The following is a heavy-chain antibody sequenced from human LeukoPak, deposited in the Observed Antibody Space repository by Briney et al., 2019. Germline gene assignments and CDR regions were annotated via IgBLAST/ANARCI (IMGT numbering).Heavy chain of an antibody. J-gene: IGHJ4*02. CDR3: ARDLNPLAAQTPLGY. V-gene: IGHV1-46*01. Sequence: ASVKVSCKASGYTFTSYYMHWVRQAPGQGLEWMGIINPSGGSTSYARKFQGRVTMTRDTSTSTVYMELSSLRSEDTAVYYCARDLNPLAAQTPLGYWGQGTLVTVSS. CDR2: INPSGGST. D-gene: IGHD6-13*01. CDR1: GYTFTSYY.